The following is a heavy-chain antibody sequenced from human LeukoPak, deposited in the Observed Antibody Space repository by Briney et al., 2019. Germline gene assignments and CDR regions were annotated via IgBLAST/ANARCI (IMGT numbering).Heavy chain of an antibody. CDR3: ARNSIQGSPAARGGFDY. CDR1: GFTFSSYS. J-gene: IGHJ4*02. V-gene: IGHV3-21*01. Sequence: NPGGSLRLSCAASGFTFSSYSMNWVRQAPGKGLKWVSSISSSSSYIYYADSVKGRFTISRDNARNSLYLQMNSLRAEDTAVYYCARNSIQGSPAARGGFDYWGQGTLVTVSS. D-gene: IGHD2-2*01. CDR2: ISSSSSYI.